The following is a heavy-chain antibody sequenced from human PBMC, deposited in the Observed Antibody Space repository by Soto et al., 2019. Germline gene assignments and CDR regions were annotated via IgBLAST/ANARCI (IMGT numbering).Heavy chain of an antibody. D-gene: IGHD5-18*01. CDR1: GGSFSGYY. J-gene: IGHJ4*02. CDR3: ARRGLREGYSYGSFLGY. CDR2: INHSGST. V-gene: IGHV4-34*01. Sequence: LTCAVYGGSFSGYYWSWVRQPPGKGLEWIGEINHSGSTNYNPSLKSRVTISVDTSKNQFSLKLSSVTAADTAVYYCARRGLREGYSYGSFLGYWGQGTLVTVSS.